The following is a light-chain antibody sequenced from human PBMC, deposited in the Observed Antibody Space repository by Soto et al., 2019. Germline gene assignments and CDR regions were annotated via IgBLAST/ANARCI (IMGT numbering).Light chain of an antibody. CDR3: QQYHSYWT. CDR2: AAS. J-gene: IGKJ1*01. CDR1: QSISAW. Sequence: DIQMTQSPSTLSATAGDRVTITCRASQSISAWLAWYQQKPGKVPKLLIYAASTLQSGVPSRFSGSGSGTEFTLTISSLQTDDFSTYYCQQYHSYWTFGQGTKVDIK. V-gene: IGKV1-5*01.